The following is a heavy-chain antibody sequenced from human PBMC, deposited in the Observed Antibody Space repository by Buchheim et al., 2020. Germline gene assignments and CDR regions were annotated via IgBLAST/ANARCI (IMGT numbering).Heavy chain of an antibody. CDR1: GGSFSGYY. CDR2: INHSGST. V-gene: IGHV4-34*01. D-gene: IGHD3-22*01. J-gene: IGHJ4*02. CDR3: ARAAMYYYDSSGYLDY. Sequence: QVQLQQWGAGLLKPSETLSLTCAVYGGSFSGYYWSWIRQPPGKGLEWIGEINHSGSTNYNPSLKSRVTISVDTSKNQFSLKLSSVTAADTAVYYCARAAMYYYDSSGYLDYWGQETL.